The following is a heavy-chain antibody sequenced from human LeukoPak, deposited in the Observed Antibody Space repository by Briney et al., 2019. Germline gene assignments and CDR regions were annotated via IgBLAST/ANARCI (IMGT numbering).Heavy chain of an antibody. CDR1: GGSMKSYF. Sequence: PSETLSLTCSVSGGSMKSYFWTWIRQSPGKRLEWIGYIHYKRITDFNPSLKSRVTISPGPSTNQFSLRLAAVTAADTAVYYCARESYSGYDLFFDSWGQGTQVTVSS. CDR2: IHYKRIT. V-gene: IGHV4-59*01. J-gene: IGHJ4*02. CDR3: ARESYSGYDLFFDS. D-gene: IGHD5-12*01.